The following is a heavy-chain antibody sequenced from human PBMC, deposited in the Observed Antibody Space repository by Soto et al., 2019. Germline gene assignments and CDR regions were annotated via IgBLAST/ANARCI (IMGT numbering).Heavy chain of an antibody. V-gene: IGHV3-21*01. D-gene: IGHD1-26*01. CDR3: ARDSGSWRYFDY. Sequence: EVQLVESGGGLVKPGGSLRLSCAASGFTFSSYGMNWVRQAPGKGLEWVSSISSSGSYIYNADSVKGRFTISRDNAKNSLYLQMNSLRAEDTAVYYCARDSGSWRYFDYWGQGTLVTVSS. CDR1: GFTFSSYG. CDR2: ISSSGSYI. J-gene: IGHJ4*02.